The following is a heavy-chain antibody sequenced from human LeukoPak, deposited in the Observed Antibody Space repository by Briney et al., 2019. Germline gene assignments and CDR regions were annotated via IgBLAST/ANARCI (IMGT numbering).Heavy chain of an antibody. Sequence: KPGGSLRLSCAASGFTFSSYSMNWVRQAPGKGLEWVSSISSSSSYIYYADSVKGRFTIPRDNAKNSLYLQMNSLRAEDTAVYYCARDRNTKNIVVVPAAIWGQGTLVTVSS. J-gene: IGHJ4*02. CDR2: ISSSSSYI. CDR1: GFTFSSYS. D-gene: IGHD2-2*02. CDR3: ARDRNTKNIVVVPAAI. V-gene: IGHV3-21*01.